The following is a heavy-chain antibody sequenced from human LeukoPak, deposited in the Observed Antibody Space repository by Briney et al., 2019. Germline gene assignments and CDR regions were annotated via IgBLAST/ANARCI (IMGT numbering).Heavy chain of an antibody. D-gene: IGHD6-19*01. CDR1: GFTFSSYS. Sequence: GGSLRLSCAASGFTFSSYSMNWVRQAPGKGLEWVSYISSSSSTIYYADSVKGRFTISRDNAKNSLYLQMNSLRAEDTAVYYCARDLGSSGTDAFDIWGRGTMVTVSS. CDR3: ARDLGSSGTDAFDI. J-gene: IGHJ3*02. CDR2: ISSSSSTI. V-gene: IGHV3-48*01.